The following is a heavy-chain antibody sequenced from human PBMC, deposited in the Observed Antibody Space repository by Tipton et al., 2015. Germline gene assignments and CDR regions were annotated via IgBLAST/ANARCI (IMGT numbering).Heavy chain of an antibody. Sequence: SLRLSCAASGFTFDDYGMTWVRQVPGKGLGWVAGIDWNGGRTGYADSVKGRFTISRDNGKNSLYLQMNSLRDEDTAVYYCARDHIWAFDIWGQGTMVTVSS. J-gene: IGHJ3*02. D-gene: IGHD2-21*01. CDR1: GFTFDDYG. V-gene: IGHV3-20*04. CDR3: ARDHIWAFDI. CDR2: IDWNGGRT.